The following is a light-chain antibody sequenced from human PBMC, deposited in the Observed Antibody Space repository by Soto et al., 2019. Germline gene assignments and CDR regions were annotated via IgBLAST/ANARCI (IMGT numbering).Light chain of an antibody. CDR2: RNN. V-gene: IGLV1-47*01. CDR3: AAWDDSLSGVV. J-gene: IGLJ2*01. Sequence: QSVLTQPPSASGTHGQRVTISCSGSSSNIGSNYGYWYQQLPGTVPQLLIYRNNERPSVVPDRFSGSKSGTSASLAISGLRSEDEADYYCAAWDDSLSGVVFGGGTKLTVL. CDR1: SSNIGSNY.